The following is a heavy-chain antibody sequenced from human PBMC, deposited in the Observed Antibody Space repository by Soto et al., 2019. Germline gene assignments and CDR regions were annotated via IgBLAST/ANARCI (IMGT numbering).Heavy chain of an antibody. Sequence: EVQLVESGGGLVQPGGSLRLSCAASGFTFSSYWMHWVHQAPGKGLVWVSRINSDGSSTSYADSVKGRLTISRDNAKNTLYLQMNSLRAEDTAVYYCARDSVGSSGPPPFDYWGQGTLVTVSS. CDR3: ARDSVGSSGPPPFDY. CDR1: GFTFSSYW. CDR2: INSDGSST. V-gene: IGHV3-74*01. D-gene: IGHD6-13*01. J-gene: IGHJ4*02.